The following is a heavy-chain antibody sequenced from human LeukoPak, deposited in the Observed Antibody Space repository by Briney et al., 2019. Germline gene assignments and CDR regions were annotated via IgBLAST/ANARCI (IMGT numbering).Heavy chain of an antibody. Sequence: PGGPLRLSCAASGFTFSSYWMHWVRQAPGKGLAWVSRINSDGSSTTYADSVKGRFTISRDNAKNTLYLQMNSLRAEDTSVYYCARDRNTGSSYENLFEYWGQGSLVTVSS. CDR1: GFTFSSYW. V-gene: IGHV3-74*01. CDR2: INSDGSST. J-gene: IGHJ4*02. D-gene: IGHD1-26*01. CDR3: ARDRNTGSSYENLFEY.